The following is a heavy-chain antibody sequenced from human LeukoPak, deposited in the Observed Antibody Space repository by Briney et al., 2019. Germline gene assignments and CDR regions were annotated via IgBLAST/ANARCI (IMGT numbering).Heavy chain of an antibody. J-gene: IGHJ4*02. CDR1: GFTFSDYA. CDR2: ISKDGSDK. CDR3: ARSEMWFGELGDY. Sequence: GGSLRLSCAASGFTFSDYAMHWVSQAPGKGLEWVAVISKDGSDKYYPSSVRGRFTISRDNSKNTIYLQMDSLRAEDTAIYYCARSEMWFGELGDYWGQGTLVTVSS. D-gene: IGHD3-10*01. V-gene: IGHV3-30-3*01.